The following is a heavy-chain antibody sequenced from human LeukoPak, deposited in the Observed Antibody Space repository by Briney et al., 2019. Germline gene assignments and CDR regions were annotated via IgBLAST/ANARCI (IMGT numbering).Heavy chain of an antibody. CDR1: GGSISSGGYY. V-gene: IGHV4-31*03. D-gene: IGHD2-2*01. J-gene: IGHJ5*02. CDR3: ARDAPYCSSTSCYENWFDP. CDR2: IYYSGST. Sequence: SETLSPTCTVSGGSISSGGYYWSWIRQHPGKGLEWIGYIYYSGSTYYNPSLKSRVTISVDTSKNQFSLKLSSVTAADTAVYYCARDAPYCSSTSCYENWFDPWGQGTLVTVSS.